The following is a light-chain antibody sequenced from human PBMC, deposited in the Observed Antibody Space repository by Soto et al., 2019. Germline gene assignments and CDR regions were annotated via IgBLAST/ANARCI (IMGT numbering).Light chain of an antibody. Sequence: DIQMTQSPSTLSASVGDRVTITCPASQSISTWLAWYQQKPGKAPKVLIYKASSLQSGVPLRFSGSGSGTEFTLTISSLQPDDFATYYCQQYNSYRWTFGQGTKVEIK. CDR2: KAS. CDR1: QSISTW. V-gene: IGKV1-5*03. J-gene: IGKJ1*01. CDR3: QQYNSYRWT.